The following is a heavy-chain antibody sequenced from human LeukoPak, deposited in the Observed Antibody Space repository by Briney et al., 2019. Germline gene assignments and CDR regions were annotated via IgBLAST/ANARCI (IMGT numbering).Heavy chain of an antibody. CDR3: ARERYYYDSSGLGY. CDR1: GYTFTSYG. D-gene: IGHD3-22*01. V-gene: IGHV1-18*01. Sequence: ASVKVSCKASGYTFTSYGISWVPQAPGQGLEWMGWISAYNGNTNYAQKLQGRVTMTTDTSTSTAYMELRRLRSDDTVVYYCARERYYYDSSGLGYWGQGTLVTVSS. J-gene: IGHJ4*02. CDR2: ISAYNGNT.